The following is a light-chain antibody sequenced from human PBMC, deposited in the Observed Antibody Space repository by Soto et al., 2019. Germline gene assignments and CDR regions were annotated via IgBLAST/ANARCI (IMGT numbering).Light chain of an antibody. V-gene: IGKV1-5*03. CDR2: KAS. J-gene: IGKJ1*01. CDR1: QSISSW. CDR3: QQYNSWPRT. Sequence: IKMTQSPSTLSALVGYRVTITCRASQSISSWLALYQQIPGKAPKLLIYKASTLKSGVPSRFSGSGSGTEFTLTISSLQSEDFAVYYCQQYNSWPRTFGQGTKVDIK.